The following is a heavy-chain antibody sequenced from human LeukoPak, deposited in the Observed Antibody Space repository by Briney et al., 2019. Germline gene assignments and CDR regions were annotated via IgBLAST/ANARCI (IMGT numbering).Heavy chain of an antibody. J-gene: IGHJ4*02. CDR2: IIPIFGTT. V-gene: IGHV1-69*06. CDR1: GGTFNSYA. Sequence: SVKVSCRASGGTFNSYAISWVRQAPGQGLEWMGGIIPIFGTTNYARKFRGRVTLTADKSTRTAYMELSSLRSEDTAVYYCARDNSRDPPHFDYWGQGTLVTVSS. CDR3: ARDNSRDPPHFDY. D-gene: IGHD5-24*01.